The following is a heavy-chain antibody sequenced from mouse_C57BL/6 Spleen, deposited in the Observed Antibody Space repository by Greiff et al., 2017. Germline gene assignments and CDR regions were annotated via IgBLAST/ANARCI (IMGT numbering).Heavy chain of an antibody. Sequence: QVQLQQPGADLVKPGASVKVSCKASGYTFTSYWMHWVKQTPGQGLEWIGRIHPSDSDTNYNQKFTGKATLTVDKASSTGCMQLSSMKSEDSAVYYCEMIGGYAWFAYWGQGTLVTVSA. CDR1: GYTFTSYW. J-gene: IGHJ3*01. V-gene: IGHV1-74*01. CDR3: EMIGGYAWFAY. CDR2: IHPSDSDT. D-gene: IGHD2-14*01.